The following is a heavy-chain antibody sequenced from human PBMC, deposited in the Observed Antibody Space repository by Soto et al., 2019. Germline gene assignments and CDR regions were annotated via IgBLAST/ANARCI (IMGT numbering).Heavy chain of an antibody. V-gene: IGHV1-18*04. J-gene: IGHJ3*01. D-gene: IGHD3-22*01. Sequence: QVQLLQSGAEVKKPGASVKVSCKASGYTFTSYGFSWVRQAPGQGLEWMGWISAYNGDTNYAQKFQGRVTVTTDTSTSTAYMEVRSLRSDDTAIYYCARDHDSSPEALDFWGQGTMVTVSS. CDR3: ARDHDSSPEALDF. CDR2: ISAYNGDT. CDR1: GYTFTSYG.